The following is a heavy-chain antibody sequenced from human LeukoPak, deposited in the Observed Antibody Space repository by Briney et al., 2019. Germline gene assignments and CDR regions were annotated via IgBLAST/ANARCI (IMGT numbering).Heavy chain of an antibody. Sequence: ASVKVSCKASGYTFTSYGISWVRQAPGQGLEWMGWISAYNGNTNYAQKLQGRVTMTTDTATSTAYMELRSLRSDDTAVYYCARVGLYGDYVDYYYGMDVWGQGTTVTVSS. J-gene: IGHJ6*02. V-gene: IGHV1-18*01. CDR3: ARVGLYGDYVDYYYGMDV. CDR1: GYTFTSYG. D-gene: IGHD4-17*01. CDR2: ISAYNGNT.